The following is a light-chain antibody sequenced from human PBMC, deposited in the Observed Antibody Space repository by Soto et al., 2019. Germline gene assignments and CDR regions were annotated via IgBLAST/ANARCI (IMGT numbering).Light chain of an antibody. CDR3: QHYFTSPWA. Sequence: EIVLTQSPGTLSLSPGARATLSCRASQSVSSSFLAWYQQKPGQAPSLLIYGASNRATGIPDRFSGSGSGTYFTRTISRLEPEDFAVYYCQHYFTSPWAFGQGTRV. CDR1: QSVSSSF. V-gene: IGKV3-20*01. CDR2: GAS. J-gene: IGKJ1*01.